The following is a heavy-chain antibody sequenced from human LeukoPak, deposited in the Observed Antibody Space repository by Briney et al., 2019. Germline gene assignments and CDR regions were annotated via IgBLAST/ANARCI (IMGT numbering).Heavy chain of an antibody. CDR2: INHSGST. Sequence: SETLSLTCAVYGGSFSGYYWSWIRQPPGKGLEWIGEINHSGSTNYNPSLKSRVTISVDTSKNQFSLKLSSVTAADTAVYYCARATQGAHYDSRPLDIWGQGTMVTVSS. D-gene: IGHD3-22*01. CDR3: ARATQGAHYDSRPLDI. J-gene: IGHJ3*02. V-gene: IGHV4-34*01. CDR1: GGSFSGYY.